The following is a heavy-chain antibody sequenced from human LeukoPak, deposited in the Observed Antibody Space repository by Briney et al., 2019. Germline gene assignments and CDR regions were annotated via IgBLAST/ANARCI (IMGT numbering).Heavy chain of an antibody. J-gene: IGHJ4*02. Sequence: ASVKVSCKASGYTFTSYGISWVRPAPGQGLEWMGWISAYNGNTNYAQKLQGRVTMTTDTSTSTAYMELRSLRSDDTAVYYCARVPYDSSGYYYFDYWGQGTLVTVSS. D-gene: IGHD3-22*01. CDR2: ISAYNGNT. CDR3: ARVPYDSSGYYYFDY. V-gene: IGHV1-18*01. CDR1: GYTFTSYG.